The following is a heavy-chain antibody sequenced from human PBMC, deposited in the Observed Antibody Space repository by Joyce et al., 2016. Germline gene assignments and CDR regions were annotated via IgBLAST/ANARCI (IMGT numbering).Heavy chain of an antibody. CDR3: ARVDGDYEGYFEF. V-gene: IGHV1-69*11. CDR1: GGPFRNSA. D-gene: IGHD4-17*01. Sequence: QVQLVQSGAEVKKPESSVKVSCKVSGGPFRNSALGWVRQAPGQGLEWIGGIIPFLDRADYAQKLQDRLTIVADESTSTVHMELRSLRFEDTAVYYCARVDGDYEGYFEFWGQGTLVTVSS. CDR2: IIPFLDRA. J-gene: IGHJ4*02.